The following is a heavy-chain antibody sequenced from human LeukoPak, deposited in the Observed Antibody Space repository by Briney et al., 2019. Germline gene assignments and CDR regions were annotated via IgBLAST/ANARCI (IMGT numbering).Heavy chain of an antibody. Sequence: PSETLSLTCTVSGGSISGYYWSWIRQPPGKGLEWIGYIYYSGSTNYNPSLKSRVTISVDTSKNQFSLKLSSVTAADTAVHYCASYSSLYFDYWGQGTLVTVSS. CDR1: GGSISGYY. D-gene: IGHD6-13*01. J-gene: IGHJ4*02. CDR3: ASYSSLYFDY. V-gene: IGHV4-59*01. CDR2: IYYSGST.